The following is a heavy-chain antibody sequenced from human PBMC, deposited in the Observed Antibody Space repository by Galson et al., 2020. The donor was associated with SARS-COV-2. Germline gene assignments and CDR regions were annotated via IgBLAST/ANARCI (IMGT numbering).Heavy chain of an antibody. Sequence: GGSLRLSCAASGFTFDDYAMHWVRQAPGTGLEWVSGINWNSGNIGYADSAKGRFIISRDNAKNSLYLQMNSLRAEDTALYYCVKDQYDYQGHVDYWGQGTLVTVSS. D-gene: IGHD3-10*01. CDR2: INWNSGNI. V-gene: IGHV3-9*01. J-gene: IGHJ4*02. CDR1: GFTFDDYA. CDR3: VKDQYDYQGHVDY.